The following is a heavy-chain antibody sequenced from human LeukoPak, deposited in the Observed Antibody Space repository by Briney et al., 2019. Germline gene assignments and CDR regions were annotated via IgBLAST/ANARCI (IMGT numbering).Heavy chain of an antibody. V-gene: IGHV4-34*01. J-gene: IGHJ4*02. CDR3: ASPPSVTDY. D-gene: IGHD4-17*01. Sequence: SETLSLTCAIYGGSFSGYYWSWIRQPPGKGLEWIGEINHSGSTNYNPSLKSRVTISVDTSKNQFSLKLSSVTAADTAVYYCASPPSVTDYWGQGTLVTVSS. CDR2: INHSGST. CDR1: GGSFSGYY.